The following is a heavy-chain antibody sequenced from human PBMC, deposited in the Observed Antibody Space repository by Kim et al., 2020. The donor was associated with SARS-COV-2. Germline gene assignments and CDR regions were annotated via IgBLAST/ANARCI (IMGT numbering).Heavy chain of an antibody. CDR1: GGTFSSYA. CDR3: ARELRFLEWFTAYYYYGMDV. CDR2: IIPIFGTA. D-gene: IGHD3-3*01. J-gene: IGHJ6*02. V-gene: IGHV1-69*13. Sequence: SVKVSCKASGGTFSSYAISWVRQAPGQGLEWMGGIIPIFGTANYAQKFQGRVTITADESTSTAYMELSSLRSEDTAVYYCARELRFLEWFTAYYYYGMDVWGQGTTVTVSS.